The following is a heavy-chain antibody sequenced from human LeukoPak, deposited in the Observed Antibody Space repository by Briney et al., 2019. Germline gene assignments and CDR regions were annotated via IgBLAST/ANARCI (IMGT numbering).Heavy chain of an antibody. Sequence: ASVKVSCKASGYTFTSYYMHWVRQAPGQGLEWMGIINPSGGSTSYAQKFQGRVTMTMDKYTSTVYMELSSLSSEDTAVYYYARDVLLWFGEEDWFDPWGQGTLVTVSS. CDR2: INPSGGST. V-gene: IGHV1-46*03. D-gene: IGHD3-10*01. CDR1: GYTFTSYY. CDR3: ARDVLLWFGEEDWFDP. J-gene: IGHJ5*02.